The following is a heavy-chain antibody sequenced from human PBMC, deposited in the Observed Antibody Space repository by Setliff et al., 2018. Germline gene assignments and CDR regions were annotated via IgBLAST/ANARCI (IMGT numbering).Heavy chain of an antibody. D-gene: IGHD2-2*01. Sequence: ASVKVSCKASGYTFTNYGITWVRQAPGQGLEWMGWINNYNTNTKYAQKLQGRVTMTTDTSTSTAYMELRSLRSDDTAVYYCSRLVRYCTTTSCQRLSGGEYWGQGTLVTVSS. CDR1: GYTFTNYG. CDR3: SRLVRYCTTTSCQRLSGGEY. V-gene: IGHV1-18*01. CDR2: INNYNTNT. J-gene: IGHJ4*02.